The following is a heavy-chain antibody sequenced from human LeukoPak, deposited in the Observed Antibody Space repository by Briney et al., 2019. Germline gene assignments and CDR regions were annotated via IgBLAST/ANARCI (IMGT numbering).Heavy chain of an antibody. CDR2: ISDSGGRT. CDR3: VLEQTGYFYSYYYMDV. CDR1: GVSFSSHA. J-gene: IGHJ6*03. D-gene: IGHD3-9*01. Sequence: GGSLRLSCAASGVSFSSHAMSWVRQAPGKGLEWVSAISDSGGRTYYADSAKGRFTISRDNSKTTLFLQINSLRAEDTALYYCVLEQTGYFYSYYYMDVWGKGTTVTVSS. V-gene: IGHV3-23*01.